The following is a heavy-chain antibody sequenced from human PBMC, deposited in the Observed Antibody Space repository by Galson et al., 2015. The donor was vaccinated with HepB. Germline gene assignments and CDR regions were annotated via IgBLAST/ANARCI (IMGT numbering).Heavy chain of an antibody. D-gene: IGHD3-10*01. Sequence: SLRLSCAASGFTFSSYAMHWVRQAPGKGLEWVAVIWYDGSNKYYADSVKGRFTISRDNSKNTLYLQMNSLRAEDTAVYYCARDLGDGSGSPSYWGQGTLVTVSS. CDR3: ARDLGDGSGSPSY. CDR1: GFTFSSYA. J-gene: IGHJ4*02. V-gene: IGHV3-33*08. CDR2: IWYDGSNK.